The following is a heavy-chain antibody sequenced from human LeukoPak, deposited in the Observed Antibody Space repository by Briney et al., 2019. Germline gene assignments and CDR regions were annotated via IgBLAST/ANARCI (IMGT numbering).Heavy chain of an antibody. CDR3: ARASTFTDNWFDP. D-gene: IGHD2-2*01. Sequence: SESLSLTCAVYGGSFSDYYWTWIRQPPGKGLEWIGEINHRGSINYNPSLKSRVTISVDTSKKQFSLKLSSVTAADTAVYYCARASTFTDNWFDPWGQGTLVTVSS. V-gene: IGHV4-34*01. CDR1: GGSFSDYY. J-gene: IGHJ5*02. CDR2: INHRGSI.